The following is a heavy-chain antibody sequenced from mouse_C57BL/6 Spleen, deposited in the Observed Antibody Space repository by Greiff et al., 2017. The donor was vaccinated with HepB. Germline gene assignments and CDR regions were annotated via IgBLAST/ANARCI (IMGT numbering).Heavy chain of an antibody. D-gene: IGHD1-1*01. V-gene: IGHV1-53*01. J-gene: IGHJ2*01. CDR2: INPSNGGT. Sequence: QVQLQQPGTELVKPGASVKLSCKASGYTFTSYWMHWVKQRPGQGLEWIGNINPSNGGTNYNEKFKSKATLTVDKSSSTAYMQLSSLTSEDSAVYYCARSVGYYYGSSSCDYWGQGTTLTVSS. CDR1: GYTFTSYW. CDR3: ARSVGYYYGSSSCDY.